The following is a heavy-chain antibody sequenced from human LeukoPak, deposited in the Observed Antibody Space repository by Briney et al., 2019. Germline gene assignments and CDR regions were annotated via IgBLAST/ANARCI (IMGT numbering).Heavy chain of an antibody. CDR1: GFTFSSYG. Sequence: GGSLRLSCAASGFTFSSYGMHWVRQAPGKGLEWVAVISYDGGNKYYADSVKGRFTISRDNSKNTLYLQMNSLRAEDTAVYYCATDSGQLWLRYYFDYWGQGTLVTVSS. D-gene: IGHD3-16*01. V-gene: IGHV3-30*03. CDR3: ATDSGQLWLRYYFDY. CDR2: ISYDGGNK. J-gene: IGHJ4*02.